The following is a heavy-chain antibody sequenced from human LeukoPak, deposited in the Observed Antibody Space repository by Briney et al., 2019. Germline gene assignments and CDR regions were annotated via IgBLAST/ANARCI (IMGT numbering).Heavy chain of an antibody. CDR1: GYTFTSYG. CDR3: ARTYYDILTGYYFSGMDV. V-gene: IGHV1-18*01. Sequence: ASVKVSCKASGYTFTSYGISWVRQAPGQGLEWMGWISAYNGNTNYAQKLRGRVTMTTDTSTSTAYMELRSLRSDDTAVYYCARTYYDILTGYYFSGMDVWGQGTTVTVSS. D-gene: IGHD3-9*01. CDR2: ISAYNGNT. J-gene: IGHJ6*02.